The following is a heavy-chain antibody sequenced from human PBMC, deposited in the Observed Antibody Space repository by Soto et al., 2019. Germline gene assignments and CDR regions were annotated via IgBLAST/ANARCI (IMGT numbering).Heavy chain of an antibody. Sequence: GSLRLSCAASGFTFSSYAMSWVRQAPGKGLEWVSAISGSGGSTYYADSVKGRFTISRDNSKNTLYLQMNSLRAEDTAVYYCAKGACGTMVRGIIYYFYYWGQGTLVTVSS. CDR2: ISGSGGST. V-gene: IGHV3-23*01. D-gene: IGHD3-10*01. J-gene: IGHJ4*02. CDR1: GFTFSSYA. CDR3: AKGACGTMVRGIIYYFYY.